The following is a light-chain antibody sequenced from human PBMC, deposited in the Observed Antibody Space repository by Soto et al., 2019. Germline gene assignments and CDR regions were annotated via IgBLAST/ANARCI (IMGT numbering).Light chain of an antibody. Sequence: ESVLTQSPGTLSLSPGERATLSCRASQSVSSTYLAWYQQKPGQAPRLLIYGSSSRATGIPDRFSGSGSGTDFTLTISRLEPEDFAVYYCQQCGSSPRTFGQGTKVDIK. J-gene: IGKJ1*01. V-gene: IGKV3-20*01. CDR3: QQCGSSPRT. CDR2: GSS. CDR1: QSVSSTY.